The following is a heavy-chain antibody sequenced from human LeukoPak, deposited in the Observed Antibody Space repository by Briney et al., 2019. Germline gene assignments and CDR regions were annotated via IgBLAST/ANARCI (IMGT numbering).Heavy chain of an antibody. CDR1: GYTFTSYD. J-gene: IGHJ5*02. Sequence: ASVNVSCKASGYTFTSYDINWVRQATGQRLEWMGWMNPNSGNTGYAQKFQGRVTMTRNTSISTAYMELSSLRSEDTAVYYCARGQIPSRVYAISGWFDPWGQGTLVTVSS. CDR3: ARGQIPSRVYAISGWFDP. D-gene: IGHD2-8*01. CDR2: MNPNSGNT. V-gene: IGHV1-8*01.